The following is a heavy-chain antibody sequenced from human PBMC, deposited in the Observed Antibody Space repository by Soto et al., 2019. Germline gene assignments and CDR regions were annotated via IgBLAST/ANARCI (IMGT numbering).Heavy chain of an antibody. Sequence: SETLSLTCSVSGGSLSDGDYFWSWIRQPPGKGLEWIGHIYHRGNTYTNPSLKSRLTISVDTSKNQFSLRLTSVTAADTAIYFCARHPDYCGNYSSSGLDTWGPETTLTISS. D-gene: IGHD4-17*01. V-gene: IGHV4-30-4*01. J-gene: IGHJ6*02. CDR2: IYHRGNT. CDR3: ARHPDYCGNYSSSGLDT. CDR1: GGSLSDGDYF.